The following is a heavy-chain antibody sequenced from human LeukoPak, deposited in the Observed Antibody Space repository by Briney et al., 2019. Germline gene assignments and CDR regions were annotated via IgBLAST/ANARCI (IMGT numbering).Heavy chain of an antibody. CDR3: AKRGITMVREKYYYYYYMDV. CDR2: INHSGST. Sequence: PSETLSLTCTVSGGSISSSSYYWGWIRQPPGKGLEWIGEINHSGSTNYNPSLKSRVTISVDTSKNQFSLKLSSVTAADTAVYYCAKRGITMVREKYYYYYYMDVWGKGTTVTISS. J-gene: IGHJ6*03. D-gene: IGHD3-10*01. V-gene: IGHV4-39*07. CDR1: GGSISSSSYY.